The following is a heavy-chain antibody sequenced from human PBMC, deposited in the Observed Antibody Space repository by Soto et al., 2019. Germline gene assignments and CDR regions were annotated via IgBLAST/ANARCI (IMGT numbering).Heavy chain of an antibody. CDR3: ARAAYCGGDCYSGGVDY. CDR2: ISSSGSTI. D-gene: IGHD2-21*02. CDR1: GSTFSSYE. J-gene: IGHJ4*02. V-gene: IGHV3-48*03. Sequence: GGSLRLSCAASGSTFSSYEMNWVRQAPGKGLEWVSYISSSGSTIYYADSVKGRFTISRDNAKNSLYLQMNSLRAEDTAVYYCARAAYCGGDCYSGGVDYWGQGTLVTVSS.